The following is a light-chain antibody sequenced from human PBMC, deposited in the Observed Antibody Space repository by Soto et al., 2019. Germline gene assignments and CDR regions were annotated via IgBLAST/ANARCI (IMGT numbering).Light chain of an antibody. CDR3: QQYGTSPRT. CDR2: GAS. J-gene: IGKJ1*01. V-gene: IGKV3-20*01. CDR1: QSIFSNY. Sequence: EVMLTQSPATLSLSPGERATLSCRASQSIFSNYLAWYQQKSGQAPRLLIYGASNRATGIPDRFSGSGSGTDFTLTISRLEPEDFAVYYCQQYGTSPRTFGQGTKVEFK.